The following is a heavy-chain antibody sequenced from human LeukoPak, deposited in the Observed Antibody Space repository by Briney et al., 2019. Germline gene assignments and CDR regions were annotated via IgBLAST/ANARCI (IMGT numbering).Heavy chain of an antibody. D-gene: IGHD4-17*01. CDR3: ARDLDYVGAFDI. CDR2: ISSSSSYI. V-gene: IGHV3-11*06. Sequence: GGSLRLSCAASGFSFSDYYMTWIRQAPGKGLEWASSISSSSSYIYYADSVKGRFTISRDNAKNSLYLQMNSLRAEDTAVYYCARDLDYVGAFDIWGQGTMVTVSS. CDR1: GFSFSDYY. J-gene: IGHJ3*02.